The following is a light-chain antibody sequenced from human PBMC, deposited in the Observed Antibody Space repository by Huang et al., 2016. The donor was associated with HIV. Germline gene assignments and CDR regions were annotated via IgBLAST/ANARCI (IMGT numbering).Light chain of an antibody. J-gene: IGKJ4*01. V-gene: IGKV3-15*01. CDR3: QQYNSWPLT. CDR2: GGS. Sequence: ERVMRQSPATLSVSPGERATLSCRASQSVSRNLAWYQQKPGQAPRLLIYGGSTRATGTPARFSGSGSGTEFTLTISSLQSEDFAVYYCQQYNSWPLTFGGGTKVEIK. CDR1: QSVSRN.